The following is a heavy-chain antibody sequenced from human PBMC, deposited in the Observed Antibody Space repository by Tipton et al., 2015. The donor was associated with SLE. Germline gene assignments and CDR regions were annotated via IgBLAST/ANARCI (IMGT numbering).Heavy chain of an antibody. D-gene: IGHD4-11*01. CDR2: IYTSGST. V-gene: IGHV4-61*02. CDR3: ARGSTVTTFYYYYYMDV. J-gene: IGHJ6*03. Sequence: TLSLTCSVSGGSITNNWYSWGWGWIRQPPGKGLEWIGRIYTSGSTNYNPSLKSRVTISVDTSKNQFSLKLSSVTAADTAVYYCARGSTVTTFYYYYYMDVWGKGTTVTVSS. CDR1: GGSITNNWYS.